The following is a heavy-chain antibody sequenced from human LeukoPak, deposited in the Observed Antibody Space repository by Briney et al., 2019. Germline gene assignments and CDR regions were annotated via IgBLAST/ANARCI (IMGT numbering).Heavy chain of an antibody. Sequence: PGGSLRLSCAASGFTFSSYGMHWVRQAPGKGLEWVAVISYDGSNKYYADSVKGRFTISRDNSKNTLYLQMNSLRAEDTAVYYCARDLKPYYYDSSGPLNYWGQGTLVTVSS. V-gene: IGHV3-30*03. D-gene: IGHD3-22*01. J-gene: IGHJ4*02. CDR2: ISYDGSNK. CDR3: ARDLKPYYYDSSGPLNY. CDR1: GFTFSSYG.